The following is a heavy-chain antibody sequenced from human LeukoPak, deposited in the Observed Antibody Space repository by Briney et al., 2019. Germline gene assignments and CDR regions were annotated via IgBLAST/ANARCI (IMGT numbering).Heavy chain of an antibody. J-gene: IGHJ4*02. Sequence: SETLSLTCTVSGGSISGSTSYWGRIRQPPGQGLEWIATIYYSGSTYYNPSLKSRATISVDTSRNQFSLRLSSVTATDTAIYYCARRPGGDRYYFNYWGQGTLVTVSS. CDR2: IYYSGST. D-gene: IGHD2-21*02. CDR1: GGSISGSTSY. V-gene: IGHV4-39*01. CDR3: ARRPGGDRYYFNY.